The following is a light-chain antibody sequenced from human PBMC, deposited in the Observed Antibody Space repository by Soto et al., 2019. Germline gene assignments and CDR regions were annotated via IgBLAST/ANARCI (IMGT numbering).Light chain of an antibody. CDR1: TGAVTSNHH. CDR3: LLSYNAARV. Sequence: QAVVTQEPSLTVSPGGTVTLTCGSSTGAVTSNHHPYWFQQKAGQAPRTLIYDTSNKHSWTPARISGSLLGDKAALTLSGAQPEDAAKYYCLLSYNAARVFGGGTKLTVL. J-gene: IGLJ2*01. CDR2: DTS. V-gene: IGLV7-46*01.